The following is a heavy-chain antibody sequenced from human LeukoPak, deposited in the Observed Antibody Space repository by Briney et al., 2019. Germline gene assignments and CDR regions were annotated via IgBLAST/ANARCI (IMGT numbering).Heavy chain of an antibody. Sequence: SETLSLTCAVYGGSFSGYYWSWVRQPPGKGLEWIGEINHSGSTNYNPSLKSRVTISVDTSKNQFSLKLSSVTAADTAVYYCARGVTVDYWGQGTLVTVSS. CDR3: ARGVTVDY. CDR1: GGSFSGYY. D-gene: IGHD5-18*01. J-gene: IGHJ4*02. CDR2: INHSGST. V-gene: IGHV4-34*01.